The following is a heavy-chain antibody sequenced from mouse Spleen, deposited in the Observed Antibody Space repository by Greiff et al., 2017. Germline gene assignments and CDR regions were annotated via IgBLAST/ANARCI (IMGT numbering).Heavy chain of an antibody. CDR1: GFNIKDDY. V-gene: IGHV14-4*01. CDR2: IDPENGDT. J-gene: IGHJ2*01. D-gene: IGHD1-2*01. Sequence: VQLKESGAELVRPGASVKLSCTASGFNIKDDYMHWVKQRPEQGLEWIGWIDPENGDTEYASKFQGKATITADTSSNTAYLQLSSLTSEDTAVYYCTTLPLTTALGYWGQGTTLTVSS. CDR3: TTLPLTTALGY.